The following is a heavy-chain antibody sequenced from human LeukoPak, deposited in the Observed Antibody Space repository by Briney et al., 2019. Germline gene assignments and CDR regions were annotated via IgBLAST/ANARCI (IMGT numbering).Heavy chain of an antibody. V-gene: IGHV3-11*06. CDR2: ISSSSSYI. D-gene: IGHD2-8*01. CDR1: GFTFSDYY. Sequence: PGGSLRLSCAASGFTFSDYYMSWIRQAPGKGLEWVSSISSSSSYIYYADSVKGRFTISRDNAKNSLYLQMNSLRAEDTAVYYCAKDRCSNGVGCYYYYMDVWGKGTTVTISS. CDR3: AKDRCSNGVGCYYYYMDV. J-gene: IGHJ6*03.